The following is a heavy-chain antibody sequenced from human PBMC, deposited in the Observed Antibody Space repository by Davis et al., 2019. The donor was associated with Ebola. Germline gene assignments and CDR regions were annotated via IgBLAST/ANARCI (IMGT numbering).Heavy chain of an antibody. D-gene: IGHD6-19*01. J-gene: IGHJ6*02. CDR1: GFTFSNYA. Sequence: GESLKISCAASGFTFSNYAMHWVRQAPGKGLEYVSAITNNGDRTYYANSVKGRFTISRDNSKNMLFLQMGSLRAEDMAVYYCAKGLLQSLYGMDVWGQETTVTVSS. V-gene: IGHV3-64*01. CDR2: ITNNGDRT. CDR3: AKGLLQSLYGMDV.